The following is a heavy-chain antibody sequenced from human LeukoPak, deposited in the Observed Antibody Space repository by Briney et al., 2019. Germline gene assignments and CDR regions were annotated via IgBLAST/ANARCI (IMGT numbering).Heavy chain of an antibody. CDR2: IYYSGST. V-gene: IGHV4-31*03. Sequence: SETLSLTCTVSGGSISSGGYYWSWIRQHPGKGLEWIGCIYYSGSTYYNPSLKSRVTISVDTSKNQFSLKLSSVTAADTAVYYCARVTSMVVPASNWFDPWGQGTLVTVSS. D-gene: IGHD2-2*01. CDR1: GGSISSGGYY. CDR3: ARVTSMVVPASNWFDP. J-gene: IGHJ5*02.